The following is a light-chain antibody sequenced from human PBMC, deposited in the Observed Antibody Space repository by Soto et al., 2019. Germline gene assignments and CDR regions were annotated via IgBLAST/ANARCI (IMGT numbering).Light chain of an antibody. Sequence: EIVLTQSPATLSLSPGERATLSCRATESVSSYLAWYQQKPGQAPRLLIYDASNRATGIPARFSGSGSGTDFTLNISSLEPEDFAVYYCQQHSNSRKLGQGTKVYIK. CDR2: DAS. V-gene: IGKV3-11*01. J-gene: IGKJ1*01. CDR3: QQHSNSRK. CDR1: ESVSSY.